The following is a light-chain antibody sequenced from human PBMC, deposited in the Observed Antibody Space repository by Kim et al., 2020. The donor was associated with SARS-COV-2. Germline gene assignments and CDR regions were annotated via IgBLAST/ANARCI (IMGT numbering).Light chain of an antibody. CDR2: AAS. CDR3: QQSYGTPLT. V-gene: IGKV1-39*01. J-gene: IGKJ4*01. CDR1: ISDY. Sequence: ISDYLNWYQQKPGKAPKLLIYAASSLQGGVPSRFSGSGSGTDFTLTISSLQPEDFATYYCQQSYGTPLTFGGGTKVDIK.